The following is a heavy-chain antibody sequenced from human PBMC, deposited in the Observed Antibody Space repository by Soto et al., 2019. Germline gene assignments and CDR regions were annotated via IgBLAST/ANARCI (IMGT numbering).Heavy chain of an antibody. Sequence: SETLSLTCTVSGGSVSSYYWGWIRQPPGKGLEWIGYIYYSGSTKYNPSLKSRVTMSVDTSNNQFSLKVSSVTAADTAVYYCARHSNRNYGLYYFDFWGRGALVTVSS. CDR2: IYYSGST. J-gene: IGHJ4*02. CDR1: GGSVSSYY. V-gene: IGHV4-59*08. D-gene: IGHD4-4*01. CDR3: ARHSNRNYGLYYFDF.